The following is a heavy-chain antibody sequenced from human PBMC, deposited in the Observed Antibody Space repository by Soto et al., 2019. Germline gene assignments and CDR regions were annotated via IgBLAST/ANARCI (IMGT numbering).Heavy chain of an antibody. CDR1: GFTFSSYA. CDR3: AKSSSWIFDY. Sequence: GESLKISCAASGFTFSSYAMSWVRQAPGKGLEWVSAISGSGGSTYYADSVKGRFTISRDNSKNTLYLQMNSLRAEDTAVYYCAKSSSWIFDYWGQGTLVTVSS. J-gene: IGHJ4*02. CDR2: ISGSGGST. V-gene: IGHV3-23*01. D-gene: IGHD6-13*01.